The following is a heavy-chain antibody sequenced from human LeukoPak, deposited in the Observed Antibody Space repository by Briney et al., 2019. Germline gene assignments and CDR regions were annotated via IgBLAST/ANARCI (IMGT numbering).Heavy chain of an antibody. D-gene: IGHD6-13*01. CDR2: INAGNGNT. CDR1: GYTFTSYA. J-gene: IGHJ1*01. V-gene: IGHV1-3*01. Sequence: ASVKVSSKASGYTFTSYARHWVRQAPGQRLEWMGWINAGNGNTKYSQKFQGRVTITRDTSASTAYMELSSPRSEDTAVYYCARPTVEPPSRWYHSSQPWGQGTLVTVSS. CDR3: ARPTVEPPSRWYHSSQP.